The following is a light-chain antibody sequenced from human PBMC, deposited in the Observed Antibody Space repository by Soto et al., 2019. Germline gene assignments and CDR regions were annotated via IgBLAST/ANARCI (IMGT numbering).Light chain of an antibody. V-gene: IGKV1-39*01. Sequence: IQMTQSPSSVSASVGDRLTITFRASRDISNSLNWYQQKPGQAPKLLMYGASTLQRGVPSRFSGSASGTEFVLTISNLQPEDFAIYFCQQSHTTPTFGQGTRLEI. CDR3: QQSHTTPT. CDR1: RDISNS. J-gene: IGKJ5*01. CDR2: GAS.